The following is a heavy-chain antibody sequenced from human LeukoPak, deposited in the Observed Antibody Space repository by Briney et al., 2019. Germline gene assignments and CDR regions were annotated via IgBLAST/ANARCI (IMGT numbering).Heavy chain of an antibody. CDR3: ARLPQSFYYDSSGYGADY. Sequence: SETLSLTCTVSGGSISSYYWSWIRQPAGKGLEWIGRIYSSGSTSYNPSLKSRVTMSVEKSKNQFSLKLTSVTAADTAVYYCARLPQSFYYDSSGYGADYWGQGTLVTVSS. J-gene: IGHJ4*02. V-gene: IGHV4-4*07. D-gene: IGHD3-22*01. CDR2: IYSSGST. CDR1: GGSISSYY.